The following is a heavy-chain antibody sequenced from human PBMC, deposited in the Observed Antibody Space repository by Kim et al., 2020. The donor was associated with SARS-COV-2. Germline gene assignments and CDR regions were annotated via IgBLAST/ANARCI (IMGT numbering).Heavy chain of an antibody. D-gene: IGHD3-3*01. CDR2: INHSGST. Sequence: SETLSLTCAVYGGSFSGYYWSWIRQPPGKGLEWIGEINHSGSTNYNPSLKSRVTISVDTSKNQFSLKLSSVTAADTAVYYCARGPALRFLEWLLYRWFDPWGQGTLVTVSS. CDR3: ARGPALRFLEWLLYRWFDP. V-gene: IGHV4-34*01. J-gene: IGHJ5*02. CDR1: GGSFSGYY.